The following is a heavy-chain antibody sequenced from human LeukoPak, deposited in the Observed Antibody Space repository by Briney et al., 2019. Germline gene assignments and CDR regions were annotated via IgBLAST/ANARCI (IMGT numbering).Heavy chain of an antibody. CDR3: ASISSIGGGMVRGVNY. Sequence: ASVKVSCKASGYTLTSYDINWVRQAPGQGLEWMGRIIPILGIANYAQKFQGRVTITADKSTSTAYMELSSLRSEDTAVYYCASISSIGGGMVRGVNYWGQGTLVTVSS. V-gene: IGHV1-69*04. CDR2: IIPILGIA. J-gene: IGHJ4*02. CDR1: GYTLTSYD. D-gene: IGHD3-10*01.